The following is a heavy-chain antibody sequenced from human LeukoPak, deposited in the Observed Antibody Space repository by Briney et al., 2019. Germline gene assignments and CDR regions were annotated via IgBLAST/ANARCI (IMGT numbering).Heavy chain of an antibody. CDR2: INHSGST. J-gene: IGHJ6*04. CDR3: ARGRYCSSTSCYGSYYYYYGMDV. V-gene: IGHV4-34*01. D-gene: IGHD2-2*01. CDR1: GGSFSGYY. Sequence: SETLSLTCAVYGGSFSGYYWSWIRQPPGKGLEGIGEINHSGSTNYNPSLKSRVTISLDTSKNQFSLKLSSVTAADTAVYYCARGRYCSSTSCYGSYYYYYGMDVWGKGPTVTVSS.